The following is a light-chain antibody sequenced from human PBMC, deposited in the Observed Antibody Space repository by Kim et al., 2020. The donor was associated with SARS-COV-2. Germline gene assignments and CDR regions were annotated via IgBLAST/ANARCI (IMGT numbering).Light chain of an antibody. Sequence: ALGQTVRITCQGDSLRRYYASWYQQKPGQAPVRVIYGKNNRPSGIPDRFSGSSAGNTASLTITGAQAEDEADYYCNSRDSSGNLLVFGGGTQLTVL. CDR2: GKN. J-gene: IGLJ3*02. CDR1: SLRRYY. CDR3: NSRDSSGNLLV. V-gene: IGLV3-19*01.